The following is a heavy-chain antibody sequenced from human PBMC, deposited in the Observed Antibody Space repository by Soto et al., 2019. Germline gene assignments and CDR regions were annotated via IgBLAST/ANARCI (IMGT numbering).Heavy chain of an antibody. CDR2: IYSGGYT. V-gene: IGHV3-53*01. J-gene: IGHJ4*02. Sequence: EVQLVESGGGLIQPGGSLRLSCAVSGFTVSNNYMSWVRQAPGKGLEGVSVIYSGGYTAYGDSVKGRFTISRDNSKNTLLFKKNSRGADDAAVYYGAPRGGGGGYWGQGTLVTVSS. D-gene: IGHD3-16*01. CDR3: APRGGGGGY. CDR1: GFTVSNNY.